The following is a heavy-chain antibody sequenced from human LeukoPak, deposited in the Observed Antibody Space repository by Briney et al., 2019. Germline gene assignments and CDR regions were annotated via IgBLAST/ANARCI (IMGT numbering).Heavy chain of an antibody. J-gene: IGHJ6*04. V-gene: IGHV4-38-2*02. Sequence: SETLSLTGAVSGYSISSGYYWGWIRQPPGKGLGWIGSIYDSGSTDYNPSLKSRVTISVDPSKNQFSLKLSSVTAADTAVYYCARDPTMAYSYYYGMDVWGKGTTVTVSS. D-gene: IGHD3-10*01. CDR2: IYDSGST. CDR1: GYSISSGYY. CDR3: ARDPTMAYSYYYGMDV.